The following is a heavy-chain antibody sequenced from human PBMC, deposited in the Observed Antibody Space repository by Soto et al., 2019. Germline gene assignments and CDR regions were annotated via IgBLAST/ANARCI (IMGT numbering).Heavy chain of an antibody. CDR3: AREPVDVRGVMEDYYYYYGMDV. J-gene: IGHJ6*02. Sequence: SVKVSCKASGGTFSSYAISWVRQAPGQGLEWMGGIIPIFGTANYAQKFQGRVTITADESTSTAYMELSSLRSEDTAVYYCAREPVDVRGVMEDYYYYYGMDVWGQGTTVTVSS. D-gene: IGHD3-10*01. CDR1: GGTFSSYA. V-gene: IGHV1-69*13. CDR2: IIPIFGTA.